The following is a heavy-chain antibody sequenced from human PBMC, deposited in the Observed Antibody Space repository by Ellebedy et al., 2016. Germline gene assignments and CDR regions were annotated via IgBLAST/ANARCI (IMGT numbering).Heavy chain of an antibody. CDR2: ISDSSSSI. V-gene: IGHV3-48*04. J-gene: IGHJ4*02. Sequence: GGSLRLSCAASGFTFSIYGMNWVRQAPGKGLEWVSFISDSSSSIHYADSVKGRFTISRDNAKNSLFLQMNSLRAEDTAVYFCARQGPYGDCDYWGQGTLVTVSS. D-gene: IGHD4-17*01. CDR3: ARQGPYGDCDY. CDR1: GFTFSIYG.